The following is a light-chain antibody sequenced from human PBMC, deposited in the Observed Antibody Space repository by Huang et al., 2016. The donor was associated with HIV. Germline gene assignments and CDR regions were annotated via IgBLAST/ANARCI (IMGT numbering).Light chain of an antibody. CDR2: AAC. V-gene: IGKV1-NL1*01. CDR1: QGITNS. J-gene: IGKJ1*01. CDR3: QQYYGTPT. Sequence: DIQMTQSPSFLSASVGDRVTITCRASQGITNSLAWYQEKPGKAPMLLVSAACRLESGVPSRFSGSGSGTEYSLTISGVQPEDFATYYCQQYYGTPTFGQGTKVEIK.